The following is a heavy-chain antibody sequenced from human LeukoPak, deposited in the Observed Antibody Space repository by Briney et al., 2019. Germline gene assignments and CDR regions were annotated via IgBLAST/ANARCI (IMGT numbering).Heavy chain of an antibody. Sequence: PGGSLRLSCTASGFTFSSYDMHWVRQPTGEGLEWVSGIGKAGDTYYLGSVKGRFTISRENGKNSLYLQMNSLRVGDTAVYYCVRGDVGFDPWGQGTLVTVSS. D-gene: IGHD2-21*01. J-gene: IGHJ5*02. CDR1: GFTFSSYD. V-gene: IGHV3-13*01. CDR3: VRGDVGFDP. CDR2: IGKAGDT.